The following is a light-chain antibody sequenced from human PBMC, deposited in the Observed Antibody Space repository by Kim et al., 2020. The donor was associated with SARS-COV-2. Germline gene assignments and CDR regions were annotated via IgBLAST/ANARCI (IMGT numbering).Light chain of an antibody. CDR1: SNDDINYNL. CDR2: EVS. V-gene: IGLV2-23*02. Sequence: QSALTQPASVSESPGQSITISCTGTSNDDINYNLVSWFKQHAGKAPQLMIYEVSKRPSGVSNRFSGSKSGNTASLTISGLQAEDEADYYCCSYAGSFYVFGSGTKVTVL. J-gene: IGLJ1*01. CDR3: CSYAGSFYV.